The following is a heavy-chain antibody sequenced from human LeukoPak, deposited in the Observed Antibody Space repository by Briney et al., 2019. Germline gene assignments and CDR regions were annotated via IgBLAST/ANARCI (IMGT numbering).Heavy chain of an antibody. V-gene: IGHV3-74*01. Sequence: GGSLRLSCAASGFTFSSYWMHWVRQAPGKGLVWVSRINSDGSSTSYADSVKGRFTISRDNAKNPLYLQMNSLRAEDTAVYYCARAGYYDFWSGYSFYYYDGMDVWGQGTTVTVSS. CDR3: ARAGYYDFWSGYSFYYYDGMDV. D-gene: IGHD3-3*01. J-gene: IGHJ6*02. CDR1: GFTFSSYW. CDR2: INSDGSST.